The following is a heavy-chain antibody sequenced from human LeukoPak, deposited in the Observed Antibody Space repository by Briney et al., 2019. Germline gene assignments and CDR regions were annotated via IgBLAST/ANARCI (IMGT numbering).Heavy chain of an antibody. CDR3: ARESPITIFGVVKGGYFDY. V-gene: IGHV4-39*07. J-gene: IGHJ4*02. CDR2: IYYSGST. Sequence: PSRTLSLTCAVSGGSISSSSYYWGWIRQPPGKGLEWIGSIYYSGSTYYNPSLKSRVTISVDTSKNQFSLKLSSVTAADTAVYYCARESPITIFGVVKGGYFDYWGQGTLVTVSS. D-gene: IGHD3-3*01. CDR1: GGSISSSSYY.